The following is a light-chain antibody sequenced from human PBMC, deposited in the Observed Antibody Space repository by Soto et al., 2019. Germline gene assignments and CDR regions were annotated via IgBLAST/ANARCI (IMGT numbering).Light chain of an antibody. V-gene: IGKV3-15*01. CDR1: QNINFN. CDR3: QQYNNWPPLT. J-gene: IGKJ4*01. CDR2: GAF. Sequence: EIVMTQSPATLSVSPGERATLSCRASQNINFNLAWYQQKPGQAPRLHIYGAFTRATGIPARFSGSGSGTEFTLTISSLQPEDFAVYYCQQYNNWPPLTFGGGTKVKIK.